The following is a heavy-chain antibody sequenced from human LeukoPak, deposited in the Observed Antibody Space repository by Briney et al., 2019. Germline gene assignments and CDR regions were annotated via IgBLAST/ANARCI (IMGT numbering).Heavy chain of an antibody. CDR2: IWNDVSTK. J-gene: IGHJ4*02. Sequence: PGRSLRPSCAASGFTFSSYGMHWVRQAPGKGLEWVAVIWNDVSTKYYADTVKGRFTISRDNSKNTLYLQMYSLRAEDTAVYYCARYNTGSVDYWGQGTRVTVSS. CDR3: ARYNTGSVDY. CDR1: GFTFSSYG. V-gene: IGHV3-33*01. D-gene: IGHD2-8*02.